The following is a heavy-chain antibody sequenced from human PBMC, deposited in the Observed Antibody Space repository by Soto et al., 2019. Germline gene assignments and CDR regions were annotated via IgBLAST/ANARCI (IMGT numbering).Heavy chain of an antibody. CDR1: GRSISSYY. D-gene: IGHD6-19*01. CDR3: ARFGSIAVTRFDY. CDR2: IYSSGST. J-gene: IGHJ4*02. Sequence: PSDTLSLTYNGSGRSISSYYWNWIRQPPGKGLEWIGYIYSSGSTNYNPSLKSRLTMSVDTSKNQFSLNLTPVTAADTAVYYCARFGSIAVTRFDYWGQGVLVTVS. V-gene: IGHV4-59*08.